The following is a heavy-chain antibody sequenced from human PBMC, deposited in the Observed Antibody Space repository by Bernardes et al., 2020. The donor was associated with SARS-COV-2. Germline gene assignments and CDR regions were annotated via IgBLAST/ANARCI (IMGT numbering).Heavy chain of an antibody. CDR1: GFTFSSYW. D-gene: IGHD3-3*02. CDR2: INTDGSSS. V-gene: IGHV3-74*01. Sequence: GGSLRLSCAASGFTFSSYWMHWVRQAPGKGLVWVSRINTDGSSSNYADFVKGRFTISRDNAKNTLYLQMNSLRAEDTAVYYGARSAFMSGQNYFFDYWGQGSLV. J-gene: IGHJ4*01. CDR3: ARSAFMSGQNYFFDY.